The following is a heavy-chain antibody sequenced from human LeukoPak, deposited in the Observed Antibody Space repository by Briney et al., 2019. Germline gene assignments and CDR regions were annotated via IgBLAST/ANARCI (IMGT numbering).Heavy chain of an antibody. V-gene: IGHV4-38-2*02. J-gene: IGHJ4*02. CDR3: ASTSGRDSSGYPFDY. CDR2: IYHSGST. CDR1: GYSISSGYY. D-gene: IGHD3-22*01. Sequence: SETLSLTCTVSGYSISSGYYWGWIRQPPGKGLEWIGSIYHSGSTYYNPSLKSRVTISVDTSKNQFSLKLSSVTAADTAVYYCASTSGRDSSGYPFDYWGQGTLVTVSS.